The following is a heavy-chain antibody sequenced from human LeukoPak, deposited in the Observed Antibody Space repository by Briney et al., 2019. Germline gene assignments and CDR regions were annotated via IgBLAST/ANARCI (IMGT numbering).Heavy chain of an antibody. D-gene: IGHD3-3*01. CDR2: IWYDGSNK. J-gene: IGHJ4*02. CDR1: GFTFSSYG. CDR3: ARDGNDFWSGYCLDY. Sequence: PGRSLRLSCAASGFTFSSYGMHWVREAPGKGLEWVAGIWYDGSNKYYADSVKGRFTISRDNSKNTLYLQMNSLRAEDTAVYYCARDGNDFWSGYCLDYWGQGTLVTVSS. V-gene: IGHV3-33*01.